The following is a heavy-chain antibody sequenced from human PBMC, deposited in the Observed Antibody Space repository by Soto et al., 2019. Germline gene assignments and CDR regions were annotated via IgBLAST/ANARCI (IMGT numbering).Heavy chain of an antibody. J-gene: IGHJ1*01. V-gene: IGHV3-23*01. CDR1: GFQLSSCA. CDR3: AKRQAPDGAYEH. Sequence: EVQLLESGGGLVQPGGSLKISCAASGFQLSSCAMSWVRQAPGKGLEWVSGINEGDGATNYLDSVRGRFTISRDNSKNTLYLEMNSLRVEDTAIYYCAKRQAPDGAYEHWGKGRLVSVSS. CDR2: INEGDGAT. D-gene: IGHD2-2*01.